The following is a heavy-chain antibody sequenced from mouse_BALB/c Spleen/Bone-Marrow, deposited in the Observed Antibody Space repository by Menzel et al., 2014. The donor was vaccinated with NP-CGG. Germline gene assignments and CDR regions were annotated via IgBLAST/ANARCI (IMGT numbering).Heavy chain of an antibody. J-gene: IGHJ1*01. Sequence: VQRVESGPGLVAPPQSLSITCTVSGFSLTSFGVHWVRQPPGKGLEWLGVIWAGGSTNYYSALMSRLSISKDNSKSQVFLKMNSLQTDDTAMYYCARDRYYYGSPYWYFDVWGAGTTVTVSS. CDR3: ARDRYYYGSPYWYFDV. CDR1: GFSLTSFG. V-gene: IGHV2-9*02. CDR2: IWAGGST. D-gene: IGHD1-1*01.